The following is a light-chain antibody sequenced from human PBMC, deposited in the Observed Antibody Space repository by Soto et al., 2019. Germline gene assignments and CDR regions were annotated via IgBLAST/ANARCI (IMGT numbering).Light chain of an antibody. J-gene: IGLJ3*02. CDR2: GNT. V-gene: IGLV1-40*01. CDR3: QSYDSRLSGWV. CDR1: SSNIGAGYD. Sequence: QPVLTQPPSVSGAPGQRVTFSCTGSSSNIGAGYDVHWYQQLPQTAPKLLIYGNTNRPSGVPDRFSGSKSGTSASLAITGLQAEDEADYYCQSYDSRLSGWVFGGGTKVTVL.